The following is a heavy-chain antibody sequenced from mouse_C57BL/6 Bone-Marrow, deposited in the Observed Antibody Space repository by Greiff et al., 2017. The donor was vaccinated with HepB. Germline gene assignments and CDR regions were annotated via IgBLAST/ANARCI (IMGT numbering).Heavy chain of an antibody. V-gene: IGHV6-3*01. D-gene: IGHD2-3*01. J-gene: IGHJ2*01. Sequence: EVKLVESGGGLVQPGGSMKLSCVASGFTFSNYWMNWVRQSPEKGLEWVAQIRLKSDNYATHYAESVKGRFTISRDDSKSSVYLQMNNLRAEDTGIYYCTGEWLLQGGLTYWGQGTTLTVSS. CDR3: TGEWLLQGGLTY. CDR2: IRLKSDNYAT. CDR1: GFTFSNYW.